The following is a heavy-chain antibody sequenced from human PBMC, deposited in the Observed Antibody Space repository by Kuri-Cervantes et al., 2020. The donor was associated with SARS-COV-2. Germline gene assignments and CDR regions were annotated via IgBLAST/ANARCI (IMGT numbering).Heavy chain of an antibody. D-gene: IGHD2-2*01. V-gene: IGHV3-30*18. CDR2: ISYDGSNK. CDR3: AKDAGYCSSTSCYNPDYYYYYMDV. CDR1: GFTFSSYG. J-gene: IGHJ6*03. Sequence: GGSLRLSCAASGFTFSSYGMHWVRQAPGKGLEWVAVISYDGSNKYYADSVKGRFTISRDNSKNTLYLQMNSLRAEDTAVYYCAKDAGYCSSTSCYNPDYYYYYMDVWGKGTTVTVSS.